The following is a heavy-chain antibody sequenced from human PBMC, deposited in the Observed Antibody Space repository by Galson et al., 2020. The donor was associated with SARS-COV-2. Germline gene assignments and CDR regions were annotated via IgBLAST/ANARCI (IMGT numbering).Heavy chain of an antibody. D-gene: IGHD3-16*01. Sequence: QAGGSLRLSCAASGFTFSSYAMSWIRQAPGKGLEWVSVISGSGGSSTYYADSVKGRFTISRNNSKNTLYLQMNSLRAEDTAVYYCANSGWGSYGDAFDIWGQGTMVTVSS. V-gene: IGHV3-23*01. CDR1: GFTFSSYA. CDR3: ANSGWGSYGDAFDI. J-gene: IGHJ3*02. CDR2: ISGSGGSST.